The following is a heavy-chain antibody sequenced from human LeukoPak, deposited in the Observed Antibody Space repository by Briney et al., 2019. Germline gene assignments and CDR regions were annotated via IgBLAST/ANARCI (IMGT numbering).Heavy chain of an antibody. CDR1: GFTFSSYA. J-gene: IGHJ4*02. V-gene: IGHV3-23*01. D-gene: IGHD2-15*01. Sequence: GGSLRLSCAASGFTFSSYAMSWVRQAPGKGLEWVSAISGSGGSTYYADSVKGRFTISRDNSKNTLYLQMNSLRAEDTAVYYCAKRYCSGGSCPLDYWGQGTLVTVSS. CDR2: ISGSGGST. CDR3: AKRYCSGGSCPLDY.